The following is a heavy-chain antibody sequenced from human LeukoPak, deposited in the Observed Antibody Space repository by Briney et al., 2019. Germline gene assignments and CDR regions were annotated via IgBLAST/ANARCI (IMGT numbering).Heavy chain of an antibody. Sequence: SETLSLTCAVYGGSFSGYYWSWIRQPPGKGLEWIGEINHSGSTNYNPSLKSRVTISVDTSKNQFSLKLSSVTAADTAVYYCARAAPMTYYGMDVWGQGTTVTVSS. CDR3: ARAAPMTYYGMDV. V-gene: IGHV4-34*01. J-gene: IGHJ6*02. CDR2: INHSGST. CDR1: GGSFSGYY.